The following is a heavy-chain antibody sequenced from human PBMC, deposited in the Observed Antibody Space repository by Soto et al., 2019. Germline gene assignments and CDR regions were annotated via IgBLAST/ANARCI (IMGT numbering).Heavy chain of an antibody. CDR3: ARGDYYHYGLDV. CDR1: GIRFSDFT. CDR2: VSGSSSDI. Sequence: SGGCMRLSCAASGIRFSDFTMNWVRQAPGKGLAWVSSVSGSSSDIYYVDSVEGRFTISRDNAKNSLYLQMSSLRADDTAVYYCARGDYYHYGLDVGGQGATVTVSS. V-gene: IGHV3-21*01. J-gene: IGHJ6*02.